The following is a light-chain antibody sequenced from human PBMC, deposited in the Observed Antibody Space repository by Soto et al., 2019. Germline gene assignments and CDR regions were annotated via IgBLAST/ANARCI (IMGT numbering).Light chain of an antibody. CDR3: QQANSFPRT. CDR2: AAS. V-gene: IGKV1D-12*01. J-gene: IGKJ1*01. Sequence: DIQMTQSPSSVSASVGDRVTITCRASQAIDTWLAWYQQKPGKAPKLLIYAASNLQTGVRSRFSGSVSGTDFTLTISSLHPEDFATYYCQQANSFPRTFGQGTKVEIK. CDR1: QAIDTW.